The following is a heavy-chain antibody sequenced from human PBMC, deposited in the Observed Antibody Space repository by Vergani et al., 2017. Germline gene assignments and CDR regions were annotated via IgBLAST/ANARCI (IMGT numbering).Heavy chain of an antibody. J-gene: IGHJ4*02. CDR1: GLSFPGYA. CDR3: TKGSRGYTVYFFDY. Sequence: EVQLLESGGGLVQPGGSLRLSCEASGLSFPGYAMSWVRQAPGTGLEWVSSVSGISATPYYADSVKGRFIISRDNSKNTLHLQMNSLRADDTAVYYCTKGSRGYTVYFFDYWGQGTLATVSS. CDR2: VSGISATP. V-gene: IGHV3-23*01. D-gene: IGHD5/OR15-5a*01.